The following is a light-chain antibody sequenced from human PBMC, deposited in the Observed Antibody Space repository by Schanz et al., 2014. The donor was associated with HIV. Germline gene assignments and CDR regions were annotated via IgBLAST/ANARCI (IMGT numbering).Light chain of an antibody. Sequence: EIVLTQSPGTLSLSPGERATLSCRASQSLSASFLAWYQQKPGQAPRLLIYAASTRATGIPARFSGSGSGTEFTLTITSLQSEDFALYYCQQYDKWPPYTFGQGTKLDMK. CDR2: AAS. V-gene: IGKV3-15*01. CDR3: QQYDKWPPYT. CDR1: QSLSASF. J-gene: IGKJ2*01.